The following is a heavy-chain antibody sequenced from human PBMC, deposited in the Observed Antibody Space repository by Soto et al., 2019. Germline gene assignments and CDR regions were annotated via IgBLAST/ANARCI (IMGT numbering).Heavy chain of an antibody. V-gene: IGHV4-30-4*01. Sequence: QVQLQESGPGLVKPSQTLSLTCTVSGGSISSGDYYWSWIRQPPGKGLEWIGYIYYSGSTYYNPSLTSRVTISVDTSKNQFSLKLSSVTAADTAVYYCARAGILYPSGFDPWGQGTLVTVSS. D-gene: IGHD2-8*01. J-gene: IGHJ5*02. CDR3: ARAGILYPSGFDP. CDR1: GGSISSGDYY. CDR2: IYYSGST.